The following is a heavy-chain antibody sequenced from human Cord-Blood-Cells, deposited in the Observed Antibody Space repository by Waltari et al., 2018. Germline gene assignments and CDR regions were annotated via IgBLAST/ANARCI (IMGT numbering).Heavy chain of an antibody. Sequence: QVQLVESGGGVVQPGRSLRLSCAASGFTFSSYAMHWVRQAPGKGLDWVAVISNDGSNKYYADSVKGRFTISRDNSKNTLYLQMNSLRAEDTAVYYCAREGGGEYFDYWGQGTLVTVSS. D-gene: IGHD3-16*01. CDR2: ISNDGSNK. J-gene: IGHJ4*02. CDR3: AREGGGEYFDY. V-gene: IGHV3-30-3*01. CDR1: GFTFSSYA.